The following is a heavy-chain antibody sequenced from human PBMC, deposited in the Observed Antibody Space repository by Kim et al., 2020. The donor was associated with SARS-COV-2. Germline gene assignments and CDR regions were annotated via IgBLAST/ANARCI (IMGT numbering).Heavy chain of an antibody. CDR1: GYSFTSYW. CDR2: IYPTDSDT. Sequence: GESLKISCKGFGYSFTSYWIGWVRQMPGKGLEWMGTIYPTDSDTKYSPSFQGQVTISADKSISTAYLQWYSLKASDTAMYYCARQQYSGMLNYHDAFDMWGQGTMVTVPS. V-gene: IGHV5-51*01. CDR3: ARQQYSGMLNYHDAFDM. D-gene: IGHD6-13*01. J-gene: IGHJ3*02.